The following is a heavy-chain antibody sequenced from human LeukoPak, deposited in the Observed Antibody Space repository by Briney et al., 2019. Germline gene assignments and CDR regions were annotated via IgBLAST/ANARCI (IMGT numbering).Heavy chain of an antibody. V-gene: IGHV4-34*01. CDR1: GGSFSGYY. J-gene: IGHJ5*02. Sequence: SETLSLTCAVYGGSFSGYYWSWIRQPPGKGLEWIGEINHSGSTNYNPSLKSRVTISVDTSKNQLSLKLSSVTAADTAVYYCARGREQLVSWFDPWGQGTLVTVSS. D-gene: IGHD6-13*01. CDR2: INHSGST. CDR3: ARGREQLVSWFDP.